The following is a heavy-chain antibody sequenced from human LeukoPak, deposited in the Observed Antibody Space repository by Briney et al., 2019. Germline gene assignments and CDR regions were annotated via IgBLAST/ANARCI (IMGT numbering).Heavy chain of an antibody. CDR1: GGSFSGYY. CDR3: AGCGSYYRWFDP. D-gene: IGHD1-26*01. J-gene: IGHJ5*02. CDR2: INHSGST. Sequence: SETLSLTCAVYGGSFSGYYWSWIRQPPGKGLEWIGEINHSGSTNYIPSLKSRVTISVDTSKNQFSLKLSSVTAADTAVYYCAGCGSYYRWFDPWGQGTLVTVSS. V-gene: IGHV4-34*01.